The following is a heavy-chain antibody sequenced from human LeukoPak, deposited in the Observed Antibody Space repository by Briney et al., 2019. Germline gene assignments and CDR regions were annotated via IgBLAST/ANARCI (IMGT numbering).Heavy chain of an antibody. CDR3: ARDPDYDFWSGFRIQVSMDV. Sequence: GGSLRLSCAASGFTFGDYYMTWIRQAPGKGLEWVSYISNSDSTIYYEDSVRGRFTISRDNAKNSLYLQMNSLRAEDTAVYYCARDPDYDFWSGFRIQVSMDVWGKGTTVTVSS. CDR1: GFTFGDYY. D-gene: IGHD3-3*01. V-gene: IGHV3-11*04. CDR2: ISNSDSTI. J-gene: IGHJ6*03.